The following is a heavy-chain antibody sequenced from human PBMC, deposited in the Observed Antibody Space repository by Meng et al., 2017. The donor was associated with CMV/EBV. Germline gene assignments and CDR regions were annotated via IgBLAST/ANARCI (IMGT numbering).Heavy chain of an antibody. D-gene: IGHD5-18*01. CDR3: ARGLPGGTAMVILRSYYYYYGMDV. Sequence: GGSLRLSCAASGFTFSSYAMHWVRQAPGKGLEWVAVISYDGSNKYYADSVKGRFTISRDNSKNTLYLQMNSLRAEDTAVYYCARGLPGGTAMVILRSYYYYYGMDVWGQGTTVTVSS. CDR2: ISYDGSNK. CDR1: GFTFSSYA. J-gene: IGHJ6*02. V-gene: IGHV3-30-3*01.